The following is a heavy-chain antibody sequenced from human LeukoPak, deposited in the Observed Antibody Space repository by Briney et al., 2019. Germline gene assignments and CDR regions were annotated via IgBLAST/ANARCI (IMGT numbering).Heavy chain of an antibody. J-gene: IGHJ4*02. CDR2: ISSSSSYI. Sequence: GGSLRLSCAAPGFTFSSYSMNWVRQAPGKGLEWVSSISSSSSYIYYADSVKGRFTISRDNAKNSLYLQMNSLRAEDTAVYYCARDLHQLLFDYWGQGTLVTVSS. CDR1: GFTFSSYS. D-gene: IGHD2-2*01. CDR3: ARDLHQLLFDY. V-gene: IGHV3-21*01.